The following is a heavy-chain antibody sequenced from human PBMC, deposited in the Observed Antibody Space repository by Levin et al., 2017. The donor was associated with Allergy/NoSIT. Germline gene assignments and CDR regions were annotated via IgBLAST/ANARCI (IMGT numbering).Heavy chain of an antibody. Sequence: GGSLRLSCAASGFTFSNAWMSWVRQVPGKGLEWVGHIKSKNDGGTTDYAAPVKGRFTISRDDSKNTLYVQMNSLKTEDTAVYYCTTGTWIQLWLADSWGQGTLVTVSS. V-gene: IGHV3-15*01. CDR2: IKSKNDGGTT. CDR1: GFTFSNAW. J-gene: IGHJ5*02. CDR3: TTGTWIQLWLADS. D-gene: IGHD5-18*01.